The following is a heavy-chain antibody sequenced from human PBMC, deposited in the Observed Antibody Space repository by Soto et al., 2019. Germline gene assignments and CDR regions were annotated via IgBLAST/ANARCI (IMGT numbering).Heavy chain of an antibody. Sequence: QVQLVESGGGVVQPGRSLRLSCAASGFTFNNYAMHWVRQAPGKGLEWVAVVSYDGAKKHFADSVKGRFTISRDNSMNTVYLQMNSLSAEDPAVYYCAKDGLRLEYYYDYMDVWGKGTTVTVSS. CDR1: GFTFNNYA. CDR2: VSYDGAKK. CDR3: AKDGLRLEYYYDYMDV. D-gene: IGHD4-17*01. J-gene: IGHJ6*03. V-gene: IGHV3-30*18.